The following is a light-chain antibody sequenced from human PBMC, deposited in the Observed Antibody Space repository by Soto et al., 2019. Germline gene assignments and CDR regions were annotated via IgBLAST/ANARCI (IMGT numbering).Light chain of an antibody. J-gene: IGLJ2*01. V-gene: IGLV1-51*01. CDR1: SSNVGNNF. Sequence: QSVLTQPPSMSAAPGQKVTITCSGSSSNVGNNFVSWYQQLPGTAPKLLIFDNSQRPSGIPDRFFGSKSGTSATLAITGPQTGDEADYYCSSYTSSSTVVFGGGTQLTVL. CDR2: DNS. CDR3: SSYTSSSTVV.